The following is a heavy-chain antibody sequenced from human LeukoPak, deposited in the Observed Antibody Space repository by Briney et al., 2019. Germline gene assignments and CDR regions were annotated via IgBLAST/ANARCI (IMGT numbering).Heavy chain of an antibody. V-gene: IGHV4-39*01. CDR3: ARSYYYDYTQIDY. D-gene: IGHD3-22*01. CDR2: IYYSGST. Sequence: SETRCLTCTVSGESISTSSYYWGWIRQPPGKGLEWLGSIYYSGSTYYNPSLKRRVTISVDTSKNPSSLNLYSVTAADTAVFYCARSYYYDYTQIDYWGQGTLVTVSS. J-gene: IGHJ4*02. CDR1: GESISTSSYY.